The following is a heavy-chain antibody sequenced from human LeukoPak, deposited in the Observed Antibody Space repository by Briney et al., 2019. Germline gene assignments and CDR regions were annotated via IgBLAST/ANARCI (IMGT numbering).Heavy chain of an antibody. CDR1: GGSFSGYF. Sequence: PSETLSLTCGAYGGSFSGYFWSWIRQTPGTGLEWIGDINHGGNTNYNPSLKSRVTISVDTSKNHYSLKMNSVTAADTAIYYCARVRSSWGGRYFDWLPAFDIWGQGAVVTVSS. D-gene: IGHD3-9*01. J-gene: IGHJ3*02. V-gene: IGHV4-34*01. CDR2: INHGGNT. CDR3: ARVRSSWGGRYFDWLPAFDI.